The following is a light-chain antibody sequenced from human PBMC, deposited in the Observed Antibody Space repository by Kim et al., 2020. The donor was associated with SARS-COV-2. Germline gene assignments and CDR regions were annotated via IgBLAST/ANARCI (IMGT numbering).Light chain of an antibody. CDR1: QSISDY. CDR3: QQYYSYPPT. J-gene: IGKJ1*01. CDR2: AAS. V-gene: IGKV1-16*01. Sequence: DIQMTQSPSSLSASAGDRITIACRASQSISDYLAWYQQKPGRAPKVLIYAASTLQSGVPSRFSGSGSGTDFTLTISSLQSEDFATYYCQQYYSYPPTFGQGTKVDIK.